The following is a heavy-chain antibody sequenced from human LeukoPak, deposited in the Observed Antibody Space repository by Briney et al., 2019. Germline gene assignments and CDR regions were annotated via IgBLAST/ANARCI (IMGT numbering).Heavy chain of an antibody. CDR2: IYYTGGT. V-gene: IGHV4-59*08. J-gene: IGHJ4*02. D-gene: IGHD6-19*01. CDR3: AKYGNSGWVIDN. CDR1: GGSIGSNY. Sequence: SETPSLTCTVSGGSIGSNYWTWIRQPPGKGLEYIGYIYYTGGTNYNPSLKSRVTISVDTSKNQFSLRLSSVTAADTAVYFCAKYGNSGWVIDNWGQGTLVTVSS.